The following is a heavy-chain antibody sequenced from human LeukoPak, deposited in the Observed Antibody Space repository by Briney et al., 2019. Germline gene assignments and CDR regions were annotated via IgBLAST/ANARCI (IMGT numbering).Heavy chain of an antibody. CDR1: GYSISSGYY. D-gene: IGHD2-8*01. CDR3: ARQTPVYCTNGVCYYWYFDL. CDR2: IYHSGST. V-gene: IGHV4-38-2*01. J-gene: IGHJ2*01. Sequence: TETLSLTCAVSGYSISSGYYWGWIRQPPGKGLERLGRIYHSGSTYYMPSLKSRVTISVDTSKNQFSLKLSSVTAADTAVYYCARQTPVYCTNGVCYYWYFDLWGRGTLVTVSS.